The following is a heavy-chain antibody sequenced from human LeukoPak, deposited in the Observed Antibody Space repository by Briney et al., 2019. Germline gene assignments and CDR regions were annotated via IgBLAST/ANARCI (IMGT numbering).Heavy chain of an antibody. CDR1: GFTFSKSW. CDR3: AIGGDTDAFPY. D-gene: IGHD5-18*01. J-gene: IGHJ4*02. CDR2: INSDGTTT. V-gene: IGHV3-74*01. Sequence: GGSLRLSCAASGFTFSKSWMHWVRQTPGKGLVWVSRINSDGTTTNYADSVKGRFTISRDNAKNTLYLQMDNLRAEETAVYYCAIGGDTDAFPYWGQGTQVIVSS.